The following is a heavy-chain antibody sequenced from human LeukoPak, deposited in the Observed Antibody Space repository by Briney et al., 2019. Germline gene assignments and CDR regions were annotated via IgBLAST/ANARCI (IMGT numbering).Heavy chain of an antibody. CDR2: ISTYNGNT. Sequence: ASVKVSCKASGYTFINYGINWVRQAPGQGLEWMGWISTYNGNTNYAQSLQGRVTMTTDTSTSTVYMEMRSLTSDDTAVYYCARDLDQYNGRFGGFGHDFWGQGTLVTVSS. D-gene: IGHD3-10*01. J-gene: IGHJ4*02. V-gene: IGHV1-18*01. CDR1: GYTFINYG. CDR3: ARDLDQYNGRFGGFGHDF.